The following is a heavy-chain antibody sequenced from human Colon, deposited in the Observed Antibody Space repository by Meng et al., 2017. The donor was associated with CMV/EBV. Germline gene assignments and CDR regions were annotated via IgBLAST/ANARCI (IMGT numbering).Heavy chain of an antibody. CDR1: GYTFNSYA. J-gene: IGHJ4*02. CDR2: ISTYNGHT. CDR3: ARQREWEYSAYDWSDL. D-gene: IGHD5-12*01. Sequence: QIQLVQSGAEVKKPGASVKVSCKASGYTFNSYAISWVRQAPGQGLEWMGWISTYNGHTNYAQKVQGRVTMTTDTSTSTAYMELRSLRSDDTAVYYCARQREWEYSAYDWSDLWGQGTLVTVSS. V-gene: IGHV1-18*01.